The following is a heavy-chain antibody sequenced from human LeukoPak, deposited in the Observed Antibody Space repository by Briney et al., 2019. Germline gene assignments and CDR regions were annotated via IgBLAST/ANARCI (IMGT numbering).Heavy chain of an antibody. D-gene: IGHD3-10*01. CDR1: GFTFNSYG. Sequence: GRSRRLSCAASGFTFNSYGMHWVRQAPGKGLVWVAFIWYDRSNKYYADSVKGRFTISRDNARNTLYLQMNSLRAEDTAVYYCARIFRNEFYYGSGSHLDYWGQGTLVTVSS. V-gene: IGHV3-33*01. CDR3: ARIFRNEFYYGSGSHLDY. J-gene: IGHJ4*02. CDR2: IWYDRSNK.